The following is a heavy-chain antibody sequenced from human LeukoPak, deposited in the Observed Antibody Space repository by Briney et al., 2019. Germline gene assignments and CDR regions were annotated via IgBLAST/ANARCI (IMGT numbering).Heavy chain of an antibody. J-gene: IGHJ4*02. Sequence: GESLKISCKGSGYSFTSYWNSWVRQLPGKGLLWMVIIYSGDSDTRYGASFQVQVPTSADKSIRTAYLQWSTLKASNPPKNYCGRLGNGATGGYFDYWGQGTLVTVSP. CDR3: GRLGNGATGGYFDY. D-gene: IGHD1-26*01. V-gene: IGHV5-51*01. CDR1: GYSFTSYW. CDR2: IYSGDSDT.